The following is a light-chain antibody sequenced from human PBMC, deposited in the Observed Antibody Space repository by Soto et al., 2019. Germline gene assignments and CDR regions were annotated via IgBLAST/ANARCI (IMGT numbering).Light chain of an antibody. CDR2: DAS. J-gene: IGKJ4*01. CDR3: HQRGNWPLT. V-gene: IGKV3-11*01. Sequence: EIVLTQSPATLSLSPGERATLSCRASQSISSYLAWYQQKPGQAPRLLIYDASNRATGVPARVSGGGSGTDFTLTISSLEPEDFAVYYCHQRGNWPLTFGGGTKVEIK. CDR1: QSISSY.